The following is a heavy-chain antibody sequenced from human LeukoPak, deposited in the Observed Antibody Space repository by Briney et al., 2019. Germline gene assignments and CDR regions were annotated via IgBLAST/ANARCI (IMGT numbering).Heavy chain of an antibody. CDR1: GFTFSSYS. Sequence: GGSLRLSCAASGFTFSSYSMNWVRQAPGKGLEWVSSISSSSSYIYYADSVKGRFTISRDNAKNSLHLQMNSLRAEDTAVYYCARVRGIVVVPAAIRGFDYWGQGTLVTVSS. J-gene: IGHJ4*02. V-gene: IGHV3-21*01. CDR2: ISSSSSYI. CDR3: ARVRGIVVVPAAIRGFDY. D-gene: IGHD2-2*01.